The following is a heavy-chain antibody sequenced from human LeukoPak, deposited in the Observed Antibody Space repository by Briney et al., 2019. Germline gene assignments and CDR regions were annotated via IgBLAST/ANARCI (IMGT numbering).Heavy chain of an antibody. CDR3: ARGSDYDSSGYYGVFY. CDR2: IYYSGST. V-gene: IGHV4-31*03. CDR1: GGSISSGGYY. Sequence: SQTLSLTCTVSGGSISSGGYYWSWIRQHPGKGLEWIGYIYYSGSTYYNPSLKSRVTISVDTSKNQFSLKPSSVTAADTAVYYCARGSDYDSSGYYGVFYWGQGTLVTVSS. J-gene: IGHJ4*02. D-gene: IGHD3-22*01.